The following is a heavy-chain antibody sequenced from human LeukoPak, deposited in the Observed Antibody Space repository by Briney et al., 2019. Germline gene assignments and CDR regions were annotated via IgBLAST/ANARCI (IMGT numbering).Heavy chain of an antibody. Sequence: PGGSLRLSCAASGFTFSNYWMSWVRQAPGKGLEWVADIKKDGSDKYHVDSVKGRFTISRDNAKNSLYLQMNSLRAEDTAVYYCAKDRAWLQFDYWGQGTPVTVSS. CDR1: GFTFSNYW. V-gene: IGHV3-7*04. J-gene: IGHJ4*02. D-gene: IGHD5-24*01. CDR2: IKKDGSDK. CDR3: AKDRAWLQFDY.